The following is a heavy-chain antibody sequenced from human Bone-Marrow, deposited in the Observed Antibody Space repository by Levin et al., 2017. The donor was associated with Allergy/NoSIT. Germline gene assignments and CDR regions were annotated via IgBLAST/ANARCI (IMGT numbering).Heavy chain of an antibody. D-gene: IGHD2-15*01. V-gene: IGHV4-4*02. Sequence: PSQTLSLTCAVSGGSISRSNWWSWVRQPPGKGLEWIGEIYHSGSTNYNPSLKSRVTISIDKYKNQFSLMLSSVTAADTAVYYCARGVCSGEPCYSDALDIWGQGTMVTVSS. J-gene: IGHJ3*02. CDR2: IYHSGST. CDR1: GGSISRSNW. CDR3: ARGVCSGEPCYSDALDI.